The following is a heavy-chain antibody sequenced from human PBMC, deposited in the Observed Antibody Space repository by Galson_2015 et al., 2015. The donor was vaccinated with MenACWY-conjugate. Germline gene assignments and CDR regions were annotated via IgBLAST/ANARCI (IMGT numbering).Heavy chain of an antibody. Sequence: PALVKPTQTLTLTCTFSGFSLSTTGVGVGWLRQPPGKALEWLALIYWDDDKRSSPSLKSRLTITKDTSKNQVVLTMTNMDPVDPATYYCTHVNFDILTGYYGFDAFDIWGQGTMVTASS. CDR3: THVNFDILTGYYGFDAFDI. V-gene: IGHV2-5*02. J-gene: IGHJ3*02. D-gene: IGHD3-9*01. CDR1: GFSLSTTGVG. CDR2: IYWDDDK.